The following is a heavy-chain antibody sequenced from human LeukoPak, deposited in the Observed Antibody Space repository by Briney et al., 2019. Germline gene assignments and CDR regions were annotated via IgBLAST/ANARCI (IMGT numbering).Heavy chain of an antibody. V-gene: IGHV1-2*02. CDR1: GHTFTGYY. Sequence: GASVKVSCKASGHTFTGYYMHWVRQAPGQGLEWMGWINPNSGGTNYAQKFQGRVTMTRDTSISTAYMELSRLRSDDTAVYYCARAFLTGYSVDYWGQGTLVTVSS. J-gene: IGHJ4*02. D-gene: IGHD3-9*01. CDR2: INPNSGGT. CDR3: ARAFLTGYSVDY.